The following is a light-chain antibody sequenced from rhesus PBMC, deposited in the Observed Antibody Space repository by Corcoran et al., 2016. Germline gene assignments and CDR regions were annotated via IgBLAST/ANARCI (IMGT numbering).Light chain of an antibody. CDR1: QRMTTW. V-gene: IGKV1-22*01. Sequence: DIQMTQSPSSLSASVGDTVTITCRASQRMTTWLDWYQQKPGKAPHLLIYNASSLQTGVPSRFSGSGSGTDFTLTLNRLPPYDFGTYYSLQYSSKPFTFCPGTKLDIK. CDR2: NAS. CDR3: LQYSSKPFT. J-gene: IGKJ3*01.